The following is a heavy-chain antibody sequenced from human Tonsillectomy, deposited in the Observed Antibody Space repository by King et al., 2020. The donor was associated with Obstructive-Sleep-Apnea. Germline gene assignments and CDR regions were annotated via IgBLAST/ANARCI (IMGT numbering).Heavy chain of an antibody. D-gene: IGHD6-6*01. Sequence: QLQESGPGLVKPSETLSLTCTVSGGSISSGGYYWSWIRQHPGKGLEWIGYIYYSGSTYYNPSLKSRVTISVDTSKNQFSLKLSSVTAADTAVYYCARCQGSDYYYGMDVGGQGTTVTVSS. V-gene: IGHV4-31*03. CDR2: IYYSGST. CDR1: GGSISSGGYY. CDR3: ARCQGSDYYYGMDV. J-gene: IGHJ6*02.